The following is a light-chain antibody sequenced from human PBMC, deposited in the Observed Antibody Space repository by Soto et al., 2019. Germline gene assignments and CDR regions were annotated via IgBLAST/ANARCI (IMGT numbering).Light chain of an antibody. J-gene: IGLJ1*01. Sequence: QSVLTQPPSVSGSPGQSVTISCTGTSTDFVSYNRVSWYQQPPGTAPKLMIYEGTKRPSGVSSRFSGSKSGNTASLTISGLQAEDEADYHCCSYTLTYVFGTGTKVTVL. CDR3: CSYTLTYV. CDR1: STDFVSYNR. CDR2: EGT. V-gene: IGLV2-18*02.